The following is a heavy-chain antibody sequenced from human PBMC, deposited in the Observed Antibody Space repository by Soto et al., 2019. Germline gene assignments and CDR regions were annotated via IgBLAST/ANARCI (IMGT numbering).Heavy chain of an antibody. D-gene: IGHD2-8*01. CDR2: IPYSGST. V-gene: IGHV4-31*03. Sequence: QVQLQESGPGLVRPSQTLSLTCTVSAGSISTINYYWSWIRQHPGKGLEWIGYIPYSGSTFYHSSLKSRVTISLDTSKKPFSLTLTSVTAADTAVYYCARSAQWDGFDPWGQGTMVTVSS. CDR1: AGSISTINYY. CDR3: ARSAQWDGFDP. J-gene: IGHJ3*01.